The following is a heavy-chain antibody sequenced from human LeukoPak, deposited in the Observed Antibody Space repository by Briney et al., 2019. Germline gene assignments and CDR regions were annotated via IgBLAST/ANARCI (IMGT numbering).Heavy chain of an antibody. CDR3: AKEHRIVVVTVPDGMDV. Sequence: PGGSLRLSCATSGFRFSSYAMHWVRQAPGKGLEWVAFIRYDGNQKYYADSVKGRFTISRDNFKNTLDLQMNSLRGDDTAVYYCAKEHRIVVVTVPDGMDVWGQGTTVTVSS. D-gene: IGHD2-21*02. V-gene: IGHV3-30*02. CDR1: GFRFSSYA. J-gene: IGHJ6*02. CDR2: IRYDGNQK.